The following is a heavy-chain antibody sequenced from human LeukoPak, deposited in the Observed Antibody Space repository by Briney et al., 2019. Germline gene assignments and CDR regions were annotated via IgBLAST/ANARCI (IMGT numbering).Heavy chain of an antibody. J-gene: IGHJ5*02. Sequence: GGSLRLSCVASGFTFSSYWMHWVRQAPGKGLVWVSRINSDGSSTSYADSVKGRFTISRDNAKNTLYLQMNSLRVEDTAVYYCVRDRPHNCFDPWGQGTLVTISS. CDR2: INSDGSST. CDR1: GFTFSSYW. V-gene: IGHV3-74*01. D-gene: IGHD6-6*01. CDR3: VRDRPHNCFDP.